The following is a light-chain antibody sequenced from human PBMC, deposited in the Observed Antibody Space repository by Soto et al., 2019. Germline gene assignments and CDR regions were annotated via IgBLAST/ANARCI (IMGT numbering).Light chain of an antibody. CDR2: GAS. Sequence: EIVMTQSPAILSVTPGESATLSCRASQNVDRGLACYVQKPGQAPRRLIFGASTWGTGVPPRFTGSGSGTEFTLTISSLQSEDFAIYYCQQYKSWPITFGQGTRLEI. CDR1: QNVDRG. CDR3: QQYKSWPIT. J-gene: IGKJ5*01. V-gene: IGKV3D-15*01.